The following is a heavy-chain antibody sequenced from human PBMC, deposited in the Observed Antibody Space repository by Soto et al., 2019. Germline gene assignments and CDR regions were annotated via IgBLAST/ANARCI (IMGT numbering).Heavy chain of an antibody. D-gene: IGHD3-3*01. CDR1: GFTFSSYW. CDR2: IKQDGSEK. V-gene: IGHV3-7*01. J-gene: IGHJ6*02. Sequence: EVQLVESGGGLVQPGGSLRLSCAASGFTFSSYWMSWVRQAPGKGLEWVANIKQDGSEKCYVDSVKGRFTISRDNAKNSLYLQMNSLRAEDTAVYYCARDRYSYYDFWSGSLPYYYFGMDVWGQGTTVTVSS. CDR3: ARDRYSYYDFWSGSLPYYYFGMDV.